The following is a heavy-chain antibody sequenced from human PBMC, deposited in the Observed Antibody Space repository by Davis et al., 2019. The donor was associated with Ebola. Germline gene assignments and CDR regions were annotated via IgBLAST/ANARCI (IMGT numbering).Heavy chain of an antibody. V-gene: IGHV1-3*01. CDR1: GYTFTSYA. CDR2: INAGNGNT. Sequence: ASVKVSCKASGYTFTSYAMHWVRQAPGQRLEWMGWINAGNGNTKYSQKFQGRVTITRDTSASTAYMELSSLRSEDTAVYYCAREIVVVVAATGYYYYGMDVWGKGTTVTVSS. J-gene: IGHJ6*04. CDR3: AREIVVVVAATGYYYYGMDV. D-gene: IGHD2-15*01.